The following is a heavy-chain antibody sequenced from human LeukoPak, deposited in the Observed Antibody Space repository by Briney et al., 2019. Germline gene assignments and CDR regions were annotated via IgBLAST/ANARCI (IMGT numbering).Heavy chain of an antibody. CDR2: ISNSSV. CDR1: AFTLINYN. V-gene: IGHV3-48*01. CDR3: ARDGSGSYYISYYFDY. Sequence: GGSLRLSCAASAFTLINYNMNWVRQAPGKGLEWVSFISNSSVYYADFVEGRFTISRDNSKNTLYLQMNSLRAEDTAVYYCARDGSGSYYISYYFDYWGQGTLVTVSS. D-gene: IGHD1-26*01. J-gene: IGHJ4*02.